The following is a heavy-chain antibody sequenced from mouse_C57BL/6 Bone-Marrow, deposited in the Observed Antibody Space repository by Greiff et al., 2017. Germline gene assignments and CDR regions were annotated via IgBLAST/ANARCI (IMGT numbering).Heavy chain of an antibody. D-gene: IGHD2-5*01. V-gene: IGHV5-17*01. Sequence: EVQLVESGGGLVKPGGSLKLSCAASGFTFSDYGMHWVRQAPEKGLEWVAYISSGSSTIYYADTVKGRFTISRDNAKNTLFLQMTSLRSEDTAMYYCARKSNFAWFAYWGQGTLVTVSA. J-gene: IGHJ3*01. CDR1: GFTFSDYG. CDR3: ARKSNFAWFAY. CDR2: ISSGSSTI.